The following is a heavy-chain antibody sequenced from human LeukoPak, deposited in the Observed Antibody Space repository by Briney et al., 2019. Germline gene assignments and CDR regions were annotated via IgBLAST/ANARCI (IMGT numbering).Heavy chain of an antibody. CDR3: ARTFGVALGWFDP. Sequence: ASVKVSCKASGYTFTGYYMHWVRQAPGQGLEWMGWINPNSGGTNYAQKFQGRVTMTRDTSISTAYMELSRLRSDDTAVYYCARTFGVALGWFDPWGQGTQVTVSS. CDR2: INPNSGGT. D-gene: IGHD3-3*01. CDR1: GYTFTGYY. J-gene: IGHJ5*02. V-gene: IGHV1-2*02.